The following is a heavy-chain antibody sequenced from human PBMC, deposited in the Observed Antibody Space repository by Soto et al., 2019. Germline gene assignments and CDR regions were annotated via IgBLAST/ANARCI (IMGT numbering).Heavy chain of an antibody. CDR1: GFTFSSYA. CDR3: ASGYYFDY. CDR2: ISYDGSNK. V-gene: IGHV3-30-3*01. Sequence: QVQLVESGGGVVQPGRSLRLSCAASGFTFSSYAMHWVGQAPGKGLEWVAVISYDGSNKYYADSVKGRFTISRDNSKNTLYLQMNSLRAEDTAVYYCASGYYFDYWGQGTLVTVSS. D-gene: IGHD3-22*01. J-gene: IGHJ4*02.